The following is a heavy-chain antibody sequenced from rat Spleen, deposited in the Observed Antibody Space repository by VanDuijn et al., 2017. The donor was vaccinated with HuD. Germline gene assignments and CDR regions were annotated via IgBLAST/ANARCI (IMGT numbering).Heavy chain of an antibody. V-gene: IGHV5-29*01. CDR3: ATPLPH. CDR1: GFIFSDFY. CDR2: ISYDGSKT. J-gene: IGHJ2*01. Sequence: EVHLVESDGGLVQPGRSLKLSCAASGFIFSDFYMAWVRQAPTKGLEWVATISYDGSKTYYRDSVKGRFTISRDNARSTLNLHMDSLRSEDTATYYCATPLPHWGLGVLVTVSS. D-gene: IGHD3-1*01.